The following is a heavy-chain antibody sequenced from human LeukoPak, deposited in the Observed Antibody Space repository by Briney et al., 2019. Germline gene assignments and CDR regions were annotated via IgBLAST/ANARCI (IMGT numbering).Heavy chain of an antibody. CDR2: IKEDGSAQ. V-gene: IGHV3-7*05. J-gene: IGHJ4*02. CDR3: ARDAGYDRFDC. Sequence: GGSLGLSCADSGFTFSRSWMTRVRQAPGKGLEWVANIKEDGSAQNYVDSVKGRFTISRDNAKNTLYLEMKSLRAEDTAVYYCARDAGYDRFDCWGQGTLVTVS. CDR1: GFTFSRSW. D-gene: IGHD3-22*01.